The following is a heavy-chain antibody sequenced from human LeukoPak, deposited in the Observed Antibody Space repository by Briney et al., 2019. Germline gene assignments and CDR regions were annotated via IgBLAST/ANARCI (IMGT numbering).Heavy chain of an antibody. J-gene: IGHJ4*02. D-gene: IGHD3-3*01. V-gene: IGHV3-23*01. CDR2: ITSSTGST. CDR3: ARGEWSLV. Sequence: GGSLRLSCAASGFTFGTYAMTWVRQAPGKGVEWLSGITSSTGSTYYVDFVKGRFTISRDNSKNTLYLQMNSLRAEDTAVYFCARGEWSLVWGQGTLVTVSS. CDR1: GFTFGTYA.